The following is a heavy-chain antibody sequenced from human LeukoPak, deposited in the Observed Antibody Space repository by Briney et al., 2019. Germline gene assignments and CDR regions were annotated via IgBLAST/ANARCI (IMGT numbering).Heavy chain of an antibody. CDR1: GFTFSSYE. CDR3: ARDRAGYDYVWGSYRYEDYFDY. CDR2: ISSSGSTI. V-gene: IGHV3-48*03. J-gene: IGHJ4*02. Sequence: GGSLRLSCAASGFTFSSYEMNWVRQAPGKGLEWVSYISSSGSTIYYADSVKGRFTISRDNAKNSLYLQMNSLRAEDTAVYYCARDRAGYDYVWGSYRYEDYFDYWGQGTLVTVSS. D-gene: IGHD3-16*02.